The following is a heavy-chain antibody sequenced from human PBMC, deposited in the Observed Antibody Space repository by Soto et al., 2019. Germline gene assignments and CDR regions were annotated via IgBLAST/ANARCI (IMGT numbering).Heavy chain of an antibody. J-gene: IGHJ6*02. Sequence: ASVKVSCKASGYTFTSYYMHWVRQAPGQGLEWMGIINPSGGSTSYAQKFQGRVTMTRDTSTSTVYMELSSLRSEDTAVYYCASGGAGTNYYYGMDVWGQATTVTVSS. V-gene: IGHV1-46*01. D-gene: IGHD6-13*01. CDR1: GYTFTSYY. CDR2: INPSGGST. CDR3: ASGGAGTNYYYGMDV.